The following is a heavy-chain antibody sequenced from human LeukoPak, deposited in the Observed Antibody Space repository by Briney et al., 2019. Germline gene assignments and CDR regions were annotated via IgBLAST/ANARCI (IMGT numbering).Heavy chain of an antibody. D-gene: IGHD1-26*01. CDR1: GYTFTNYG. CDR3: ARDKSVGATRGHAFDI. CDR2: SGPNSGGT. J-gene: IGHJ3*02. Sequence: GASVKVSCKASGYTFTNYGISWVRQAPGQGLEWMGWSGPNSGGTNYAQKSQGRVTMTRDTSISTAYMELSRLRSDDTAVYYCARDKSVGATRGHAFDIWGQGTMVTVSS. V-gene: IGHV1-2*02.